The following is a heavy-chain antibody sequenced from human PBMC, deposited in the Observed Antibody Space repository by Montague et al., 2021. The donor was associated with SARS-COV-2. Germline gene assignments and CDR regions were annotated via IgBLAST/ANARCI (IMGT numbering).Heavy chain of an antibody. CDR1: GASVGSSD. D-gene: IGHD1-14*01. V-gene: IGHV4-59*02. Sequence: SETLSITCTVSGASVGSSDWGWIRQSPGKGLEWIGYFYSVGNTDYNPSLKSRATISRDTSKNQFSLKVRSVTAADTAVYYCARETMTADAFDIWGQGTMVTVSS. J-gene: IGHJ3*02. CDR2: FYSVGNT. CDR3: ARETMTADAFDI.